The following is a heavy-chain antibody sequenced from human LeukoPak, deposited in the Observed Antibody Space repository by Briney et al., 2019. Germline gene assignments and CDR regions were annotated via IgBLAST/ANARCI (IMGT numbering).Heavy chain of an antibody. J-gene: IGHJ4*02. Sequence: SQTLSLTCTVSGGSISSGSYYRNWIRQPAGKGLEWIGYIYYSGSTNYNPSLKSRVTISVDTSKNQFSLKLSSVTAADTAVYYCASSSWYGYYFDYWGQGTLVTVSS. CDR3: ASSSWYGYYFDY. D-gene: IGHD6-13*01. CDR2: IYYSGST. V-gene: IGHV4-61*10. CDR1: GGSISSGSYY.